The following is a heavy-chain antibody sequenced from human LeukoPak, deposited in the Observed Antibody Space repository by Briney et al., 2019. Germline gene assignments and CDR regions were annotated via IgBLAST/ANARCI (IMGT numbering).Heavy chain of an antibody. Sequence: GGSLRLSCAASGFTFSSYAMSWVRQAPGKGLECVSSISGSGGSTNYADSVKGRFTISRDNSKNTLYLQMNSLRAEDTAVYYCAKIESGRYDYVWGSYRYPMYNWFDPWGQGTLVTVSS. CDR1: GFTFSSYA. V-gene: IGHV3-23*01. CDR2: ISGSGGST. J-gene: IGHJ5*02. D-gene: IGHD3-16*02. CDR3: AKIESGRYDYVWGSYRYPMYNWFDP.